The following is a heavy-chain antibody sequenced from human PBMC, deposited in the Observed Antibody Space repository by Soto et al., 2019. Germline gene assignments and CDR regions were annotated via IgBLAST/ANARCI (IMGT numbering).Heavy chain of an antibody. CDR1: GFTFSSYV. V-gene: IGHV3-30*18. D-gene: IGHD6-19*01. CDR2: ISYDGSNK. J-gene: IGHJ4*02. Sequence: GGSLRLSCAASGFTFSSYVMHWVREAPGKGLEWVAVISYDGSNKYYADSVKGRFTISRDNSKNTLCLQMNSLRAEDTAVYYCAKVLHSSGWYRGIDYWGQGTLVTVSS. CDR3: AKVLHSSGWYRGIDY.